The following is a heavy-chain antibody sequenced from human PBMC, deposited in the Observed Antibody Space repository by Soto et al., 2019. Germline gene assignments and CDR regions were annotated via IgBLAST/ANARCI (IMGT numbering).Heavy chain of an antibody. CDR3: ARLTGTYFVFDS. CDR1: GFSINSTFY. D-gene: IGHD1-26*01. V-gene: IGHV4-38-2*01. J-gene: IGHJ4*02. Sequence: QVQLQESGPGLVKPSETLPVTCAVSGFSINSTFYWVWIRQPPGRGLEWIGTVFHSGATYYHPSFKSRVTISVDTSRNQFSLKLRSVTAADTAVYYCARLTGTYFVFDSWGQGTLVTVS. CDR2: VFHSGAT.